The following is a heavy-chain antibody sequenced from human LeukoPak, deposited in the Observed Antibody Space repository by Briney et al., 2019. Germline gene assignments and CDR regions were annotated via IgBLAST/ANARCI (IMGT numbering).Heavy chain of an antibody. J-gene: IGHJ4*02. V-gene: IGHV4-39*07. D-gene: IGHD6-19*01. CDR1: GGSISSNSYY. CDR3: AEAVAGLYFDY. CDR2: IYYSGST. Sequence: PSETLSLTCTVSGGSISSNSYYWGWIRQPPGKGLQWIGSIYYSGSTYYNPSLKSRVTISVDTSKNQFSLKLSSVTAADTAVYYCAEAVAGLYFDYWGQGTLVTVSS.